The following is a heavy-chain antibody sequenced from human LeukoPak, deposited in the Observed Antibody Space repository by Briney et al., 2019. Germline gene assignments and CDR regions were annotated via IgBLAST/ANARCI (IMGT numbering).Heavy chain of an antibody. Sequence: GGSLRLSCAASGFTFGNSWVHWVRQAPGKGLVWVSLINADGSTATYADSVKGRFTISRDNAKISLYLQMNSLRAEDTAVYYCARDSVTGSQDAFDIWGQGTMVTVSS. D-gene: IGHD2-21*02. CDR3: ARDSVTGSQDAFDI. CDR1: GFTFGNSW. CDR2: INADGSTA. V-gene: IGHV3-74*01. J-gene: IGHJ3*02.